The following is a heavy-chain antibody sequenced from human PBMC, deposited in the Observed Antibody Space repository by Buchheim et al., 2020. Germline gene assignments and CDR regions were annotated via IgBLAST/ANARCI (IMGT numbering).Heavy chain of an antibody. CDR1: GFTFSSYS. J-gene: IGHJ6*02. CDR2: ISSSSSTI. Sequence: EVQLVESGGGLVQPGGSLRLSCAASGFTFSSYSMNWVRQAPGKGLEWVSYISSSSSTIYYADSVKGRFTISRDNAKNSMYLPMNSLRAEDTAVYYCARDYSSGWYGHYGMDVWGQGTT. CDR3: ARDYSSGWYGHYGMDV. D-gene: IGHD6-19*01. V-gene: IGHV3-48*04.